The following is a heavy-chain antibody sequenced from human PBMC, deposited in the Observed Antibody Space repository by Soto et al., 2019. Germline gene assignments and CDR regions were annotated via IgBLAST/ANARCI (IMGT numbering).Heavy chain of an antibody. V-gene: IGHV3-7*05. D-gene: IGHD3-9*01. CDR3: ARDQYYDILTGPTFEYYGMDV. CDR2: IKQDGSEK. CDR1: GFTFSSYW. J-gene: IGHJ6*02. Sequence: PGGSLRLSCAASGFTFSSYWMSWVRQAPGKGLEWVAKIKQDGSEKYYVNSVKGRFTISRDNSKNLFYLQMNSLRAEYPAVYYCARDQYYDILTGPTFEYYGMDVWGQGTTVTVSS.